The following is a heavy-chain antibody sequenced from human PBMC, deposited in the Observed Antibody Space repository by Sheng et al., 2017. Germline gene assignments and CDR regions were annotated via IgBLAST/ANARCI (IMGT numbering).Heavy chain of an antibody. J-gene: IGHJ3*02. V-gene: IGHV3-13*01. CDR1: GFTFSSYD. D-gene: IGHD6-19*01. CDR2: IGTAGDT. CDR3: ARGRGIAVAGDAFDI. Sequence: ESGGGLVQPGGSLRLSCAASGFTFSSYDMHWVRQATGKGLEWVSAIGTAGDTYYPGSVKGRFTISRENAKNSLYLQMNSLRAGDTAVYYCARGRGIAVAGDAFDIWGQGTMVTVSS.